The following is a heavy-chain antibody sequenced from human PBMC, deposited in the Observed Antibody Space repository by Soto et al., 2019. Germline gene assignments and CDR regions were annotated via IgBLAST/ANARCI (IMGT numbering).Heavy chain of an antibody. Sequence: QLQLQESGSGLVKPSQTLSLTCAVSGGSISSGGYSWSWIRQPPGKGLEWIGYIYHSGSTYYNPSLKSRVTIQVNRPKNQSSRKRGSVPAADTAVYYCAREGGRGGYFAYGGQGTRVTVSS. D-gene: IGHD3-16*01. CDR1: GGSISSGGYS. CDR3: AREGGRGGYFAY. CDR2: IYHSGST. J-gene: IGHJ4*02. V-gene: IGHV4-30-2*01.